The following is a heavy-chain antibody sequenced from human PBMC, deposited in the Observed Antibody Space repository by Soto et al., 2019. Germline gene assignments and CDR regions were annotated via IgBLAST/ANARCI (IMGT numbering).Heavy chain of an antibody. Sequence: PGGSLRRSCTASGFIFSSYEMNWVRQAPGKGLEWISYISDSGSTIHYADSVKGRFTISRDNGKKSLYLQMNGLRAEDTAVYYCAREVTTPGVWGQGTAVTVSS. J-gene: IGHJ6*02. V-gene: IGHV3-48*03. CDR2: ISDSGSTI. D-gene: IGHD1-1*01. CDR3: AREVTTPGV. CDR1: GFIFSSYE.